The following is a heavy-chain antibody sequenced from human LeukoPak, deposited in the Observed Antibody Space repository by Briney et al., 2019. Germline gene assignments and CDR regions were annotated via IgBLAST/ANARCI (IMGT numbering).Heavy chain of an antibody. J-gene: IGHJ4*02. CDR2: MYYRGST. Sequence: SETLSLTCTVSGGSVSSYYWSWIRQPPGKGLEWIGYMYYRGSTNYNLSLKSRVTISIDTSKNQFSLKLSSVTAADTAVYYCAGCGGDCYNYFDYWGQGTLVTVSS. CDR3: AGCGGDCYNYFDY. CDR1: GGSVSSYY. D-gene: IGHD2-21*02. V-gene: IGHV4-59*08.